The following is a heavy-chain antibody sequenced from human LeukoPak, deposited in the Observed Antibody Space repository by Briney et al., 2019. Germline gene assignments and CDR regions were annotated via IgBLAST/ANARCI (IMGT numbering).Heavy chain of an antibody. J-gene: IGHJ3*02. CDR2: IYYSGST. D-gene: IGHD3-10*01. CDR1: GGSISSYY. Sequence: SETLSLTCTVSGGSISSYYWSWIRQPPGKGLEWIAYIYYSGSTNYNPSLKSRVTISLDTSRNQFSLKLNSVTAADTAVYYCAKSNGYGLVDIWGQGTMVTVSS. CDR3: AKSNGYGLVDI. V-gene: IGHV4-59*12.